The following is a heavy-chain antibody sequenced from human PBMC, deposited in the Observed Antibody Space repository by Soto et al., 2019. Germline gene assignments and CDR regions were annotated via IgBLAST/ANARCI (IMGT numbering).Heavy chain of an antibody. J-gene: IGHJ6*02. CDR3: ARGDATKIVVTTYYAMDV. Sequence: QVQLVQSGAEVKKPGSSVKVSCKASGGSLSNYGISWVRQAPGQGLEWMGGIIPVFGTANYAQKFQGRVTITADESASIVYMDVPSLRSEDTAVYYCARGDATKIVVTTYYAMDVWGQGTTVTVSS. CDR2: IIPVFGTA. CDR1: GGSLSNYG. V-gene: IGHV1-69*12. D-gene: IGHD3-9*01.